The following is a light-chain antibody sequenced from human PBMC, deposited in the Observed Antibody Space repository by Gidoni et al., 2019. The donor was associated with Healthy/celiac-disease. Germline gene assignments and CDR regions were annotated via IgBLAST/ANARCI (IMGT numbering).Light chain of an antibody. V-gene: IGLV2-14*01. CDR3: SSYTSSSTLV. CDR1: SRDVGGYNY. J-gene: IGLJ2*01. Sequence: QSALTQPASVSGSPGQSITISCTGTSRDVGGYNYVSWNQQHPGKAPKLMIYEVSNRPSGVSNRVSGSKSGNTASLTISGLQAEDEADYYCSSYTSSSTLVFGGGTKLTVL. CDR2: EVS.